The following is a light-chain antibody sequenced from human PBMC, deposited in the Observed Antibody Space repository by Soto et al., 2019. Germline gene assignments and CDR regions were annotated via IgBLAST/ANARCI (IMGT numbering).Light chain of an antibody. CDR3: QQYGGSPIT. J-gene: IGKJ5*01. Sequence: DIQMTQSPSTLSASVGDRVIITCRASQSISSWLAWYQQKPGKAPKLLIYDASSLESGVPSRFSGSGSGTDFTLTITRLEPEDFALYYCQQYGGSPITFGLGTRLE. CDR1: QSISSW. V-gene: IGKV1-5*01. CDR2: DAS.